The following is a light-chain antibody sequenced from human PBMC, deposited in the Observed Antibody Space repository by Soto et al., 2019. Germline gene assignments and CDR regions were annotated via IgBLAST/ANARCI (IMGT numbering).Light chain of an antibody. Sequence: QSVLTQPPSVSAAPGQKVTISCSGSSSNIGNNYVSWYQQLPGTAPKLLIYDNNKRPSGIPDRFSGSKSGTSATLGITGLQTGDEADYYCGTWDSSLSAWGFGGGTKLTVL. CDR2: DNN. CDR1: SSNIGNNY. V-gene: IGLV1-51*01. J-gene: IGLJ3*02. CDR3: GTWDSSLSAWG.